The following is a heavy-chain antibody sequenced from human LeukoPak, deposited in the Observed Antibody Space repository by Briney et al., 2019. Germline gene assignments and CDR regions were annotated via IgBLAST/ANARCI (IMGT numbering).Heavy chain of an antibody. CDR1: GGSFSGYY. CDR3: ARVGTGTTILLDY. Sequence: SETLSLTCAVYGGSFSGYYWSWIRQPPGKGLEWIGEINHSGSTNYNPSLKSRVAISVDTSKNQFSLKLSSVTAADTAVYYCARVGTGTTILLDYWGQGTLVTVSS. D-gene: IGHD1-1*01. V-gene: IGHV4-34*01. J-gene: IGHJ4*02. CDR2: INHSGST.